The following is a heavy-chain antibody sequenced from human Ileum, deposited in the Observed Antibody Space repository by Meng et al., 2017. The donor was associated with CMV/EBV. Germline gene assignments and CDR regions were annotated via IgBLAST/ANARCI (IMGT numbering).Heavy chain of an antibody. D-gene: IGHD3-10*01. V-gene: IGHV4-39*07. CDR2: ISYRGST. J-gene: IGHJ4*02. CDR3: ARVGELGGWPYYFDY. CDR1: GDSISTSIYY. Sequence: SGDSISTSIYYWGWIRQPPGKGLEWIGSISYRGSTYYNPSLKSRVTLSVDTSKNQFSLMLYSVTAADTALYYCARVGELGGWPYYFDYWGQGTLVTV.